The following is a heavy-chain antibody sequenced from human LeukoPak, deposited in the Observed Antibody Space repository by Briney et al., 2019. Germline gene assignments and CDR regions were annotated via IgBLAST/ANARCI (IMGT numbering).Heavy chain of an antibody. Sequence: SVKVPCKASGGTFSSYAISWVRQAPGQGLEWMGRIIPILGIANYAQKFQGRVTITADKSTSTAYMELSSLRSEDTAVYYCARDREYDSSGYYYLDYWGQGTLVTVSS. V-gene: IGHV1-69*04. CDR3: ARDREYDSSGYYYLDY. J-gene: IGHJ4*02. CDR1: GGTFSSYA. CDR2: IIPILGIA. D-gene: IGHD3-22*01.